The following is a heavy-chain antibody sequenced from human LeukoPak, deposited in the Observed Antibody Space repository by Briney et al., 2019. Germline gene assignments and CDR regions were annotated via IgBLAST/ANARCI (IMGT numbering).Heavy chain of an antibody. V-gene: IGHV1-18*01. CDR3: ASSYDILTSNGMDV. Sequence: ASVKVSCKASGYTFTSYGISWVRQAPGQGLEWMGWISAYNGNTNYAQKLQGRVTMTTDTSTSTAYMELRSLRSDDTAVYYCASSYDILTSNGMDVWGQGITVTVSS. D-gene: IGHD3-9*01. CDR1: GYTFTSYG. J-gene: IGHJ6*02. CDR2: ISAYNGNT.